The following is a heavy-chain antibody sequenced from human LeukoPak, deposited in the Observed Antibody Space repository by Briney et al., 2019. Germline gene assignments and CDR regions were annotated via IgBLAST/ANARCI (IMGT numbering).Heavy chain of an antibody. J-gene: IGHJ4*02. D-gene: IGHD2-21*02. Sequence: PGGSLRLSRAASGFTFSSYSMNWVRQAPGKGLEWVSSISSSSSYIYYADSVKGRFTISRDNAKNSLYLQMNSLRAEDTAVYYCARSAVVTATLDYWGQGTLVTVSS. V-gene: IGHV3-21*01. CDR3: ARSAVVTATLDY. CDR2: ISSSSSYI. CDR1: GFTFSSYS.